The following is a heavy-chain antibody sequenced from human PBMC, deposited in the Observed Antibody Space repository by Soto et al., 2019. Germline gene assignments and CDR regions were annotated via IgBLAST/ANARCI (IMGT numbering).Heavy chain of an antibody. CDR3: AKDRDSSGVYHYYYGMDV. J-gene: IGHJ6*02. Sequence: GGSLRLSCAASGFTFSSYGMHWVRQAPGKGLEWVAVISYDGSNKYYADSVKGRFTISRDNSKSTLYLQMNSLRAEDTAVYFCAKDRDSSGVYHYYYGMDVWGQGTTVTVSS. V-gene: IGHV3-30*18. CDR2: ISYDGSNK. D-gene: IGHD6-19*01. CDR1: GFTFSSYG.